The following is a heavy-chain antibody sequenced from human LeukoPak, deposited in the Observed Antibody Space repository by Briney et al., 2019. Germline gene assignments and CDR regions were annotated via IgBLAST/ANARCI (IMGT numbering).Heavy chain of an antibody. CDR3: ARGNRGNGYSYGD. Sequence: SVKVSCKTSGDTFSSYAISWVRQAPGQGLEWMGRIIPILGIANYAQKFQGRVTITADKSTSTAYMELSSLRSEDTAVYYCARGNRGNGYSYGDWGQGTLATVSS. D-gene: IGHD5-18*01. CDR1: GDTFSSYA. J-gene: IGHJ4*02. CDR2: IIPILGIA. V-gene: IGHV1-69*04.